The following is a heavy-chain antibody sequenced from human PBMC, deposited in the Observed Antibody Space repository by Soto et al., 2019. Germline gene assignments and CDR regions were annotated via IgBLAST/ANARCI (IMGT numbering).Heavy chain of an antibody. Sequence: EVQLLESGGGLVQPGGSLRLSCAASGFTFSSYAMSWVRQAPGKGLEWVSAISGSGGSTYYADSVKGRFTISRDNSKNTLYLQMNSLRAEDTAVYYCAKDGDSSGWYGAGWYLDLWGRGTLVTVSS. J-gene: IGHJ2*01. CDR2: ISGSGGST. V-gene: IGHV3-23*01. CDR3: AKDGDSSGWYGAGWYLDL. D-gene: IGHD6-19*01. CDR1: GFTFSSYA.